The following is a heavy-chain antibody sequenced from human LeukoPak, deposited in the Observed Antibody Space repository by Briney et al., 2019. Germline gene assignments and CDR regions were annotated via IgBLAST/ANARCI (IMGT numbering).Heavy chain of an antibody. Sequence: PGGSLRLSRAASGFTFCSYWMHWVRHVPGKGLVWVSRINSDGSSTSYADSVKGRFTISRDNAKNTLYLQMNSLRAEDTAVYYCAREVDTAMDIDYWGQGTLVTVSS. CDR1: GFTFCSYW. J-gene: IGHJ4*02. V-gene: IGHV3-74*01. CDR2: INSDGSST. CDR3: AREVDTAMDIDY. D-gene: IGHD5-18*01.